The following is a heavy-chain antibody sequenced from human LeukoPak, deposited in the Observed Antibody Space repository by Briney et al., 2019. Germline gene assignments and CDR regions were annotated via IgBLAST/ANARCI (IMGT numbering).Heavy chain of an antibody. V-gene: IGHV1-8*01. CDR3: ARGIAARQDYYYYMDV. D-gene: IGHD6-6*01. Sequence: GASVKVSCKASGYTFTSYDINWVRQATGQGLEWMGWMNPNSGNTGYAQKFQGRVTMTRNTSISTAYMELSSLRSEDTAVYYCARGIAARQDYYYYMDVWGKGTTVTVSS. J-gene: IGHJ6*03. CDR1: GYTFTSYD. CDR2: MNPNSGNT.